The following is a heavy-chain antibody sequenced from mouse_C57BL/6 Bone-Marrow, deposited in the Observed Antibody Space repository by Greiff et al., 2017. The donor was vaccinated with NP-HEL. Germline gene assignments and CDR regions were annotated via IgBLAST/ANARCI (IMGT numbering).Heavy chain of an antibody. V-gene: IGHV5-6*01. J-gene: IGHJ4*01. D-gene: IGHD1-1*01. CDR2: ISSGGSYT. CDR3: ARSTVVATRAMDY. Sequence: EVQRVESGGDLVKPGGSLKLSRAASGFTFSSYGMSWVRQTPDKRLEWVATISSGGSYTYYPDSVKGRFTISRDNAKNTLYLQMSSLKSEDTAMYYCARSTVVATRAMDYWGQGTSVTVSS. CDR1: GFTFSSYG.